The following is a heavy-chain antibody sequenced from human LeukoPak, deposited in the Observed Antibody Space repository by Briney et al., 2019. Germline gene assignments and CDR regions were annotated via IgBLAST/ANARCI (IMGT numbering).Heavy chain of an antibody. CDR3: AGVKDGYNPFDY. V-gene: IGHV1-69*13. J-gene: IGHJ4*02. Sequence: ASVKVSCKASGGTFSSYAISWVRQAPGQGLEWMGGIIPIFGTANYAQKFQGRVTITADESTSTAYMELSSLRSEDTAVYYCAGVKDGYNPFDYWGQGTLVTVSS. CDR1: GGTFSSYA. CDR2: IIPIFGTA. D-gene: IGHD5-24*01.